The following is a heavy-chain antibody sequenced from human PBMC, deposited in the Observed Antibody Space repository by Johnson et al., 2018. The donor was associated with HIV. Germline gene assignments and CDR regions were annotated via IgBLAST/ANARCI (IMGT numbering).Heavy chain of an antibody. Sequence: QVQLVESGGGVVRPGGSLRLSCAASGFTFDDYGMSWVRQAPGKGLEWVSSISSSGSPIYYEDSVKGRFTISRDNAKNSLYLQMNSLRAEDTAVYYCKISSSTGFEFWGQGTMVTVSS. V-gene: IGHV3-11*01. J-gene: IGHJ3*01. CDR2: ISSSGSPI. CDR1: GFTFDDYG. D-gene: IGHD6-6*01. CDR3: KISSSTGFEF.